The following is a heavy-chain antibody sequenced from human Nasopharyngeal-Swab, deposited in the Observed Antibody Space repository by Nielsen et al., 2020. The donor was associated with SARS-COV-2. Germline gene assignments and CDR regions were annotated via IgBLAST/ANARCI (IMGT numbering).Heavy chain of an antibody. CDR3: ARGHPGVYYFDS. Sequence: KVSCKGSGYSFTSYWIGWVRQMPGRDMVWMGIIYPDDSDTIYSPSFQGQVTISADKSISTAYLQFSSLKASDTAIYYCARGHPGVYYFDSWGQGTLVTVSS. J-gene: IGHJ4*02. CDR2: IYPDDSDT. CDR1: GYSFTSYW. V-gene: IGHV5-51*01. D-gene: IGHD3-10*01.